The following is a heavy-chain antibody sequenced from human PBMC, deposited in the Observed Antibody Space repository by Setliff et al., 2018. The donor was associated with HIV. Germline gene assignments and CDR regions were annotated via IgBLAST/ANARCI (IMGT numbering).Heavy chain of an antibody. CDR1: GFNVGTNG. D-gene: IGHD6-13*01. V-gene: IGHV3-30*02. J-gene: IGHJ6*03. Sequence: GGSLRLSCAVSGFNVGTNGLSWVRQAPGKGLEWVAFIRYDGSNKYYADSVKGRFTISRDNSKNTLYLQMNSLRAEDTAVYYCAKATSIAEAGKYYYYYYMDVWGKGTTVTVSS. CDR2: IRYDGSNK. CDR3: AKATSIAEAGKYYYYYYMDV.